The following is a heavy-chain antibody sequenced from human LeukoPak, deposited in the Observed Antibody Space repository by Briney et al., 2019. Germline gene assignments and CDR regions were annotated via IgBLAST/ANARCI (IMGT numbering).Heavy chain of an antibody. CDR3: ARDRDLGNYYDDMVV. D-gene: IGHD7-27*01. J-gene: IGHJ6*02. V-gene: IGHV6-1*01. Sequence: SQTLSLTCAISGDSVSTNSAAWSWIRQSPSRGLEWLGRTYYRSRWYNDYAVSVKSRITIKSDTSKNQFSLQLNSVTPEDTAVYYCARDRDLGNYYDDMVVWGQGTTVTVSS. CDR2: TYYRSRWYN. CDR1: GDSVSTNSAA.